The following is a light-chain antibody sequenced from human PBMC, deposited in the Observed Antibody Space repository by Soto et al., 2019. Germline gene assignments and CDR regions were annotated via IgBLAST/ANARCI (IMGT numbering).Light chain of an antibody. CDR1: SSDVGGYNY. J-gene: IGLJ1*01. CDR2: DVT. Sequence: QSVLTQPRSVSGSPGQSLTISCTGTSSDVGGYNYVSWYQQYPGKVPKLMIYDVTKRPSGVPDRFSGSKSCNTASLTISGLQAEDEADYYCCSHAGSYTYVFGTGTRSPS. V-gene: IGLV2-11*01. CDR3: CSHAGSYTYV.